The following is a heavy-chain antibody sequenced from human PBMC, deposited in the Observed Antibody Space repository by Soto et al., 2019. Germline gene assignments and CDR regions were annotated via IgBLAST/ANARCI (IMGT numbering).Heavy chain of an antibody. V-gene: IGHV3-23*01. J-gene: IGHJ5*02. D-gene: IGHD3-16*02. Sequence: GGSLRLSCAASGFTFSSYAMSWVRQAPGKGLEWVSAISGSGGSTYYADSVKGRLTISRDNSKNTLYLQMTSLRAEDPAVAYCGQDLIIWGSDRLAPNWFDPWGQGTLVTVSS. CDR1: GFTFSSYA. CDR3: GQDLIIWGSDRLAPNWFDP. CDR2: ISGSGGST.